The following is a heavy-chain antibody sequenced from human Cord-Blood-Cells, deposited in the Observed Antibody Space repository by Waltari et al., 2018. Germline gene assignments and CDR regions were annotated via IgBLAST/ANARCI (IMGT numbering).Heavy chain of an antibody. CDR1: GFTFRSYC. CDR2: IKQDGSEK. Sequence: EVQLVESGGGLVKHGGSLRLSRAASGFTFRSYCLSWVRQAPGKGLEWVANIKQDGSEKYYVDSVKGRFTISRDNAKNSLYLQMNSLRAEDTAVYYCARVKAAAGVDYWGQGTLVTVSS. D-gene: IGHD6-13*01. CDR3: ARVKAAAGVDY. J-gene: IGHJ4*02. V-gene: IGHV3-7*01.